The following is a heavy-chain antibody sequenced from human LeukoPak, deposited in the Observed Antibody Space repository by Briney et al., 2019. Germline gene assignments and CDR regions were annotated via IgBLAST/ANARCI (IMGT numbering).Heavy chain of an antibody. CDR3: ARGQFSPPAYCGGDRYSWLDY. J-gene: IGHJ4*02. D-gene: IGHD2-21*02. Sequence: PSETLSLTCAVYGGSFSGYYWSWIRQPPGKGLEWIGEINHSGSTNYNPSLKSRVTISVDTSKNQFSLKLSSVTAADTAVYYCARGQFSPPAYCGGDRYSWLDYWGQGTLVTVSS. CDR2: INHSGST. V-gene: IGHV4-34*01. CDR1: GGSFSGYY.